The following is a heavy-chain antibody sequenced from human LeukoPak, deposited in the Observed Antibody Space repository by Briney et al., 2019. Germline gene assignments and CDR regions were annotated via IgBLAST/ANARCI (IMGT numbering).Heavy chain of an antibody. V-gene: IGHV3-48*03. Sequence: GGSLRLSCAASRFTFSSYEMNWVRQAPGKGLEWVSYISSSGSTRYYADSVKGRFTISRDNSKNTLYLQMNSLRAEDTAVYYCANDIVVVPAAMPVESIDYWGQGTLVTVSS. J-gene: IGHJ4*02. CDR3: ANDIVVVPAAMPVESIDY. D-gene: IGHD2-2*01. CDR2: ISSSGSTR. CDR1: RFTFSSYE.